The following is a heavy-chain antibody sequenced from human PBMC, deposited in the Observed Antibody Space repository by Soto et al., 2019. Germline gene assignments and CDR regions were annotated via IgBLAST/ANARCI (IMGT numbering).Heavy chain of an antibody. V-gene: IGHV4-31*03. CDR2: IYYSGST. CDR1: GGSISSGGYY. Sequence: SETLSLTCTVSGGSISSGGYYWSWIRQHPGKGLEWFGYIYYSGSTYYNPSLKSRVTISVDTSKNQFSLKLSSVTAADTAVYYCARGPRYFDWLLYYSWFDPWGQGTLVTVSS. J-gene: IGHJ5*02. CDR3: ARGPRYFDWLLYYSWFDP. D-gene: IGHD3-9*01.